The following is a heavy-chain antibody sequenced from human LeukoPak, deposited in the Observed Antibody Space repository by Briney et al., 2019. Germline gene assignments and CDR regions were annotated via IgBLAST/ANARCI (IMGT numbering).Heavy chain of an antibody. J-gene: IGHJ3*01. CDR2: IHHTGTT. CDR3: VREEDGVVDDAFDV. V-gene: IGHV4-59*01. CDR1: GGSISTYY. D-gene: IGHD2-8*01. Sequence: SETLSLTCTVSGGSISTYYWSWIRQPPGKGLEWIGFIHHTGTTISNPSLKSRVTISADTSKNQFSLKLRSVTAADTAVYFCVREEDGVVDDAFDVWAQGQWSPSLQ.